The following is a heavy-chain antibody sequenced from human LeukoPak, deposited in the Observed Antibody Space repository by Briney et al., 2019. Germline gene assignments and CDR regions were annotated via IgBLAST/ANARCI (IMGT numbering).Heavy chain of an antibody. Sequence: SETLSLTCTVSGGSLSSSNYYWGWVRQPPGKGLEWIGSIYYGGSTYYNPSLKSRVTVSVDTSKNQFSLKLSSMTAADTAVYYCARDRVAVTFFPPGDYWGQGTLVTVSS. J-gene: IGHJ4*02. D-gene: IGHD4-23*01. CDR3: ARDRVAVTFFPPGDY. V-gene: IGHV4-39*07. CDR2: IYYGGST. CDR1: GGSLSSSNYY.